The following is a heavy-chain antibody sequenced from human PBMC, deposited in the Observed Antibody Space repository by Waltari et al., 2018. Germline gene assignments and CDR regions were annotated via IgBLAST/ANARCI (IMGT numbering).Heavy chain of an antibody. CDR3: ARGTRVNLVRGAEWFDF. CDR2: AYHGGSI. Sequence: QVQLQESGPGVMKPSEPRSLTCQVPGFTVVSGYSWGWIRQSPGQGLELIGSAYHGGSIFYNPSLESRVSISLDRSENQVALEVRSLTAADTAVYYCARGTRVNLVRGAEWFDFWGPGMLVSVSS. D-gene: IGHD3-10*01. CDR1: GFTVVSGYS. J-gene: IGHJ5*01. V-gene: IGHV4-38-2*02.